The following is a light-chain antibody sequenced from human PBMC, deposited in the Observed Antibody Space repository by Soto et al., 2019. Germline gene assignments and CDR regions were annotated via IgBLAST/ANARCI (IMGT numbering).Light chain of an antibody. CDR1: SSDVGSYNL. CDR2: EGS. J-gene: IGLJ1*01. CDR3: CSYAGSSTYG. V-gene: IGLV2-23*01. Sequence: QSALTQPASVSGSPGQSITISCTGTSSDVGSYNLVSWYQQHPGKAPKLMIYEGSKRPSGVSNRFSGSKSGNTASLTISGLQAEDEADYYCCSYAGSSTYGFGTRTQLTVL.